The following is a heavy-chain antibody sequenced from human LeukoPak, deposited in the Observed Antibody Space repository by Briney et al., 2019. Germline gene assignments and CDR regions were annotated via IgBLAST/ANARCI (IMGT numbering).Heavy chain of an antibody. D-gene: IGHD3-9*01. CDR2: MNPNSSNT. J-gene: IGHJ4*02. CDR1: GYTFTSYD. V-gene: IGHV1-8*02. Sequence: VASVKVSCKASGYTFTSYDINWVRQATGQGLEWMGWMNPNSSNTGYAQKFQGRVTMARNTSISTAYMELSSLRSEDTAVYYCASLGGIYYDILTGYYTDDYWGQGTLVTVSS. CDR3: ASLGGIYYDILTGYYTDDY.